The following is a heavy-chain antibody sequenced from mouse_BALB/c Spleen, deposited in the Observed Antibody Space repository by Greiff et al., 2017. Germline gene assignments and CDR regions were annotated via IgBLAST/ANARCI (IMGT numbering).Heavy chain of an antibody. J-gene: IGHJ2*01. V-gene: IGHV1-7*01. CDR1: GYTFTSYW. CDR3: GYGNYGGNFDY. D-gene: IGHD2-1*01. CDR2: INPSTGYT. Sequence: VQLQQSGAELAKPGASVKMSCKASGYTFTSYWMHWVKQRPGQGLEWIGYINPSTGYTEYNQKFKDKATLTADKSSSTAYMQLSSLTSEDSAVYYCGYGNYGGNFDYWGQGTTLTVSS.